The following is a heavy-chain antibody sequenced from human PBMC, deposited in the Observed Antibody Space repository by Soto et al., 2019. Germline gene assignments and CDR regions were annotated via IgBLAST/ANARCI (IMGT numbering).Heavy chain of an antibody. CDR2: ISPNSGDT. CDR1: GYTFTGYY. CDR3: ARALKSGGGY. V-gene: IGHV1-2*02. Sequence: QVQLVQSGAEVKQPGASVKVSCKASGYTFTGYYIHWVRQAPGQGLEWMGWISPNSGDTKCAQKFQGRVTMTRDPPITTAYMELGSLISDDTAVYYCARALKSGGGYWGQGTLVTVSS. D-gene: IGHD3-10*01. J-gene: IGHJ4*02.